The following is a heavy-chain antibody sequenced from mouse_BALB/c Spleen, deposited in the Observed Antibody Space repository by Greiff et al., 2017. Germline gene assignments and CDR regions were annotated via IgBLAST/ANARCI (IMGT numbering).Heavy chain of an antibody. CDR3: ARDYYYGSSYAMDY. CDR1: GFTFSDYY. J-gene: IGHJ4*01. D-gene: IGHD1-1*01. Sequence: DVKLVESGGGLVKPGGSLKLSCAASGFTFSDYYMYWVRQTPEKRLEWVATISDGGSYTYYPDSVKGRFTISRDNAKNNLYLQMSSLKSADTAMYYCARDYYYGSSYAMDYWGQGTSVTVSS. V-gene: IGHV5-4*02. CDR2: ISDGGSYT.